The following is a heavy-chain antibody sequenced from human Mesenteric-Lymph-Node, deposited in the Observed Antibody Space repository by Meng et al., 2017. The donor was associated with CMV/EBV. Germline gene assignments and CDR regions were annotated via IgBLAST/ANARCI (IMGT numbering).Heavy chain of an antibody. CDR1: GYTFTSYG. CDR2: ISAYNGNT. J-gene: IGHJ4*02. CDR3: ARVPTDILPDQHFDY. D-gene: IGHD3-9*01. Sequence: ASVKVSCKASGYTFTSYGISWVRQAPGQGLEWMGWISAYNGNTNYAQKLQGRVTMTTDTSTSTAYMEVSSLRSDDTAIYYCARVPTDILPDQHFDYWGQGTLVTVSS. V-gene: IGHV1-18*01.